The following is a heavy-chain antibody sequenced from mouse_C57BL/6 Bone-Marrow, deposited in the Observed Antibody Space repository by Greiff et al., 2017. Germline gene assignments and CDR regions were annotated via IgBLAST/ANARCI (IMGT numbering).Heavy chain of an antibody. V-gene: IGHV1-55*01. J-gene: IGHJ2*01. CDR1: GYTFTSYW. CDR2: IYPTSGRT. Sequence: QVQLQQPGAELVKPGASVKMSCKASGYTFTSYWITWVKQRPGQGLEWIGDIYPTSGRTNSNEKFKSKAILTVDTSSNTAFMQLSILTSEDSAVFDCARSGPLGRSFYSWDQGTTHTVSS. CDR3: ARSGPLGRSFYS. D-gene: IGHD4-1*01.